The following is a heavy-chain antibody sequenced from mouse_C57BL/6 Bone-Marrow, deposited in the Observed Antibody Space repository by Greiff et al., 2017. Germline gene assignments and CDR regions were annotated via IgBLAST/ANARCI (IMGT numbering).Heavy chain of an antibody. V-gene: IGHV1-50*01. J-gene: IGHJ4*01. CDR3: ARAQRVLGQSVYYAMDY. CDR1: GYTFTSYW. CDR2: IDPSDSYT. D-gene: IGHD3-3*01. Sequence: QVQLQQPGAELVKPGASVKLSCKASGYTFTSYWMQRVKQRPGQGLEWIGEIDPSDSYTNYNQKFKGKATLTVDTSSSTAYMQLSSLTSEDSAVYYCARAQRVLGQSVYYAMDYWGQGTSVTVSS.